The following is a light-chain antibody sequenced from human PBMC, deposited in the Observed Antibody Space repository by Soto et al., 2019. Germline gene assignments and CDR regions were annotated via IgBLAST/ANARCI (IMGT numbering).Light chain of an antibody. CDR2: AAS. Sequence: DIQMPQSPSSLSASVGDRVTITCRASQSISSYLNWYQQKPEKAPKLLIYAASSLQSGVPSRFSGSGSGTDFTLTISSLQPEDFETYYCQQSYSTPPTFGQGTKVEIK. CDR3: QQSYSTPPT. CDR1: QSISSY. V-gene: IGKV1-39*01. J-gene: IGKJ1*01.